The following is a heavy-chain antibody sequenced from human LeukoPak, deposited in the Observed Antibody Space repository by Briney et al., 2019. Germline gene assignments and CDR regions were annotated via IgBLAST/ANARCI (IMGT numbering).Heavy chain of an antibody. J-gene: IGHJ4*02. CDR1: GYSFTNYW. V-gene: IGHV5-51*01. CDR2: IYYDDSET. CDR3: ARHVPGVRGYSGYEAVGMLDY. D-gene: IGHD5-12*01. Sequence: GESLKISCKGGGYSFTNYWIVWVRQMPGKGLEWMGVIYYDDSETQYSPSFQGQVTISADKSISTAYLQWSSLKASDTAMYYCARHVPGVRGYSGYEAVGMLDYWGQGTLVTVSS.